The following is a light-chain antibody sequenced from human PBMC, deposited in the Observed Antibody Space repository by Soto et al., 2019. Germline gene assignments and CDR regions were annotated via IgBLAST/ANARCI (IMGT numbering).Light chain of an antibody. CDR2: DVS. V-gene: IGKV3-11*01. Sequence: EVVLTQSPVTLSLSPGERATLSCRASQSVSSYLAWYQQKPGQAPRVLIYDVSNRATAIPARFSGSGSGTDFTLTISSLEPEDFAVYYCQQRNYWQVTFGQGTRLEI. CDR3: QQRNYWQVT. J-gene: IGKJ5*01. CDR1: QSVSSY.